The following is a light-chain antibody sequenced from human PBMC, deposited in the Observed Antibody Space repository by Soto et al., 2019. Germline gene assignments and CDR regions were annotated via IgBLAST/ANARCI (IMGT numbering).Light chain of an antibody. Sequence: QSALTQPASVSGSPGQSITISCTGTSSDVGGYNYVSWYQQHPGKAPKLMIYEVSDRPSGVSNRFSGSKSGGTASLTISGLQAEDEADYYCSSYTSSSTYVFGTGTKLTVL. CDR3: SSYTSSSTYV. V-gene: IGLV2-14*01. CDR1: SSDVGGYNY. J-gene: IGLJ1*01. CDR2: EVS.